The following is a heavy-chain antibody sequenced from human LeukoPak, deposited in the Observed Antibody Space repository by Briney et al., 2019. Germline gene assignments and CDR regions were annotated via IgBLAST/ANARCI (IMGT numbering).Heavy chain of an antibody. D-gene: IGHD1-1*01. CDR3: AKVWRGNYYDY. V-gene: IGHV3-23*01. J-gene: IGHJ4*02. Sequence: PGGSLRLSCAASGFDSSTYAINWVRQAPGKGLEWVSSVSETGDSKYHADSVQGRFTISRDNSKNTLYLQMNSLRAEDTAVYYCAKVWRGNYYDYWGQGTLVTVSS. CDR1: GFDSSTYA. CDR2: VSETGDSK.